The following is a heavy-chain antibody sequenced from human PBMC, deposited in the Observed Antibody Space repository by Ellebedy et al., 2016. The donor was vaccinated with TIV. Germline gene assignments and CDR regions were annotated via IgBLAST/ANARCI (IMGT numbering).Heavy chain of an antibody. V-gene: IGHV4-30-2*01. CDR2: IYHRGTA. CDR1: GGSINSDGYS. Sequence: SETLSLXCDVSGGSINSDGYSWSWIRQPPGKGLERIGYIYHRGTASYKSSLKSRVTISVDRSKQQFSLKLTSVTAADTAVYYCARGGGGGYDLDYWGQGTLVTVAS. D-gene: IGHD5-12*01. CDR3: ARGGGGGYDLDY. J-gene: IGHJ4*02.